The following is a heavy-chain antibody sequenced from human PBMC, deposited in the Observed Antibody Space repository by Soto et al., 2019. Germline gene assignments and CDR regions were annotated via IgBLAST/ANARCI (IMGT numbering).Heavy chain of an antibody. V-gene: IGHV1-69*13. Sequence: GASVKVSCKASGGTSSSYAISWVRQAPGQGLEWMGGIIPIFGTANYAQKFQGRVTITADESTSTAYMELSSLRSEDTAVYYCARAWDCSSTSCSPSTYYNWFDPWGQGTLVTVSS. CDR2: IIPIFGTA. CDR1: GGTSSSYA. CDR3: ARAWDCSSTSCSPSTYYNWFDP. D-gene: IGHD2-2*01. J-gene: IGHJ5*02.